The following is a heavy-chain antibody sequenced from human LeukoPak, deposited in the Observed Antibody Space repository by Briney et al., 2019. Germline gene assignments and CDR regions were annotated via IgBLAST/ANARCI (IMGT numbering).Heavy chain of an antibody. D-gene: IGHD6-19*01. CDR1: GGTFSSYA. Sequence: GASVKVSCKASGGTFSSYAISWVRQAPGQGLEWMGGIIPIFGTANYAQKLQGRVTMTTDTSTSTAYMELRSLRSDDTAVYYCVVAVAAPPGDFMNYWGQGTLVTVSS. J-gene: IGHJ4*02. CDR2: IIPIFGTA. CDR3: VVAVAAPPGDFMNY. V-gene: IGHV1-69*05.